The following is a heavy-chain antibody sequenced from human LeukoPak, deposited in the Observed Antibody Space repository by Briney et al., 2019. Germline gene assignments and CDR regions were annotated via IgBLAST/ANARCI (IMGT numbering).Heavy chain of an antibody. CDR2: ISGSGGST. CDR1: GFTFSSYA. V-gene: IGHV3-23*01. Sequence: GGSLRLSCAASGFTFSSYAMRWVRQAPGKGLEWVSAISGSGGSTYYADSVKGRFTISRDNSKNTLYLQMNSLRAEDTAVYYCAKDRGSYVAERFDPWGQGTLVTVSS. J-gene: IGHJ5*02. D-gene: IGHD3-10*01. CDR3: AKDRGSYVAERFDP.